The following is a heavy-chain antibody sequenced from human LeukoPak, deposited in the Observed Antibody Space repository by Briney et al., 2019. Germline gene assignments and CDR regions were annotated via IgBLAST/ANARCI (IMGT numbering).Heavy chain of an antibody. D-gene: IGHD5-18*01. CDR3: TTIKRGDIFGYFDF. CDR2: VFDSGRT. Sequence: SETLSLTCTVSGGSMTTHHWNWIRQTPGKGLEWIGYVFDSGRTKVNPSLKSRVTLSADTSKNQLSLRLSSVTAADTAMYYCTTIKRGDIFGYFDFWGQGILVTVSS. CDR1: GGSMTTHH. V-gene: IGHV4-59*11. J-gene: IGHJ4*02.